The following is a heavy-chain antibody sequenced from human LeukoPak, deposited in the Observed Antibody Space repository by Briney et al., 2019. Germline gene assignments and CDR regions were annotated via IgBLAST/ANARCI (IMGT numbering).Heavy chain of an antibody. J-gene: IGHJ4*02. CDR2: IKQDGSDK. D-gene: IGHD3-22*01. V-gene: IGHV3-7*03. Sequence: GGSLRLSCTASGFTFSSYWMSWVRQVPRKGLEWVANIKQDGSDKYYVDSVKGRFTISRDNSKNTLYLQMNSLRAEDTAVYYCAREITLHYYDSSGYYDYWGQGTLVTVSS. CDR3: AREITLHYYDSSGYYDY. CDR1: GFTFSSYW.